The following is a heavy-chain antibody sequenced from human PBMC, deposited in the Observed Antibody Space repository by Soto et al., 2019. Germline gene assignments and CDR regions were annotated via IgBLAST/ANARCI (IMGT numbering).Heavy chain of an antibody. Sequence: ASVKVSCKASGYTFTSYAMHWVRQAPXQRLEWMGWINAGNGNTKYSQKFQGRVTMTRDTSISTAYMELSRLRSDDTAVYYCARDFSPRGYSYGSYAYWGQGTLVTVSS. J-gene: IGHJ4*02. D-gene: IGHD5-18*01. CDR2: INAGNGNT. V-gene: IGHV1-3*01. CDR1: GYTFTSYA. CDR3: ARDFSPRGYSYGSYAY.